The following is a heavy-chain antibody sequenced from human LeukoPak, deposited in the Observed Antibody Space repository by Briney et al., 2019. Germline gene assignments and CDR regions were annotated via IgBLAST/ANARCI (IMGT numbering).Heavy chain of an antibody. V-gene: IGHV1-2*02. CDR2: INPNSGGT. CDR3: ARVSHVAGISGNDYFDY. D-gene: IGHD6-19*01. Sequence: ASVKVSCKASGYTFTGYYMHWVRQAPGQGLEWMGWINPNSGGTNYAQKFQGRVTMTRDTSISIAYMELSRLRSDDTAVYYCARVSHVAGISGNDYFDYWGQGTLVTVSS. CDR1: GYTFTGYY. J-gene: IGHJ4*02.